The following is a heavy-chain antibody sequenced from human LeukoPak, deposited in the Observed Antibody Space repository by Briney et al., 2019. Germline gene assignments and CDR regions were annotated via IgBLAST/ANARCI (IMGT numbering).Heavy chain of an antibody. J-gene: IGHJ4*02. CDR2: ISGSGHIT. V-gene: IGHV3-23*01. Sequence: PGGSLRLSCAASRFTFTTYAMSWVRQTPGKGLEWVSTISGSGHITDYADSVKGRFTISRDNSKNTLYLQMNSLRAEGTAVYYCANHQRNILLWFGELWGQGTLVTVSS. D-gene: IGHD3-10*01. CDR3: ANHQRNILLWFGEL. CDR1: RFTFTTYA.